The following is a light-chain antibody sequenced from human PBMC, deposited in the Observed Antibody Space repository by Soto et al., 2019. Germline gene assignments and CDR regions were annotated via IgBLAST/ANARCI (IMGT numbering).Light chain of an antibody. CDR3: AAWDDSLSGLYV. Sequence: QSVLTQPPSASGTPGQGVTISCSGSSSNIGSNYVYWYQQLPGTAPKLLIYRNNQRPSGVPDRLSGSKSGTSASLASSGLRSEDEADYYCAAWDDSLSGLYVFGTRTKHTLL. CDR2: RNN. CDR1: SSNIGSNY. J-gene: IGLJ1*01. V-gene: IGLV1-47*01.